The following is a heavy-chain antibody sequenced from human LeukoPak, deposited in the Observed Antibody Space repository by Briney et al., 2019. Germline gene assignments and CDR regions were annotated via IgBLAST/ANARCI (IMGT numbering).Heavy chain of an antibody. V-gene: IGHV3-23*01. D-gene: IGHD3-10*01. CDR1: GFTFSSYA. J-gene: IGHJ5*02. Sequence: GGSLRLSCAASGFTFSSYAMNWVRQAPGKGLEWVSSISNSGDSTYYADSVKGRFTISRDNSKNTLFLQMNSLRAEDTAVFYCAKDWYYSGSESYYFISNWFNPWGQGTLVTVSS. CDR2: ISNSGDST. CDR3: AKDWYYSGSESYYFISNWFNP.